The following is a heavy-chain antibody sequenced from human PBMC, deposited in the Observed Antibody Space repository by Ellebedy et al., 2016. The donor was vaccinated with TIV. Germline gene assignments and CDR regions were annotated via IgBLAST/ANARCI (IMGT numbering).Heavy chain of an antibody. Sequence: SETLSLTXTVSGGSISSYYWSWIRQPPGKGLEWIGYIYYSGSTNYNPSLKSRVTISVDTSKNQFSLKLSSVTAADTAVYYCARGTYSSSTVDYWGQGTLVTVSS. D-gene: IGHD6-6*01. V-gene: IGHV4-59*13. CDR3: ARGTYSSSTVDY. J-gene: IGHJ4*02. CDR2: IYYSGST. CDR1: GGSISSYY.